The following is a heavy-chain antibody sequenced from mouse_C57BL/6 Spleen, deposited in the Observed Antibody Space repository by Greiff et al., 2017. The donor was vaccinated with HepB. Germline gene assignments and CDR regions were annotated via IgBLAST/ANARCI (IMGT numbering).Heavy chain of an antibody. J-gene: IGHJ3*01. CDR2: IDPENGDT. CDR1: GFNIKDDY. Sequence: EVQLQQSGAELVRPGASVKLSCTASGFNIKDDYMHWVKQRPEQGLEWIGWIDPENGDTEYASKFQGKATITADTSSTTAYLQLSILASEDTAVYYCTTAYGNYEAWCAYWGQGTLVTVSA. CDR3: TTAYGNYEAWCAY. V-gene: IGHV14-4*01. D-gene: IGHD2-1*01.